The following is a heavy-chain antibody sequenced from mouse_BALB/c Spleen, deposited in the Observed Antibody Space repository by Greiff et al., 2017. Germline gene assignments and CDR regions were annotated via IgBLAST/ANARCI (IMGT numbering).Heavy chain of an antibody. J-gene: IGHJ4*01. CDR2: INPSNGGT. CDR1: GYTFTSYY. V-gene: IGHV1S81*02. Sequence: QVQLQQSGAELVKPRASVKLSCKASGYTFTSYYMYWVKQRPGQGLEWIGEINPSNGGTNFNEKFKSKATLTVDKSSSTAYMQLSSLTSEDSAVYYCTRDYSMDYWGQGTSVTVSS. CDR3: TRDYSMDY.